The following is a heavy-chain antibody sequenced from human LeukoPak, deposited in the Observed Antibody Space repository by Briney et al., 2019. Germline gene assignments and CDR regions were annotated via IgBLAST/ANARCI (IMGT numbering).Heavy chain of an antibody. CDR1: GGSVSGGSISSYY. Sequence: PSETLSLTCTVSGGSVSGGSISSYYWSWIRQPPGKGLEWIGFIAYTGSTNYNSSLKSRVTISVDTSKNQFSLKLSSVTAADTAVYYCARQWGGIAAAADYWGQGTLVTVSS. D-gene: IGHD6-13*01. CDR2: IAYTGST. V-gene: IGHV4-59*08. J-gene: IGHJ4*02. CDR3: ARQWGGIAAAADY.